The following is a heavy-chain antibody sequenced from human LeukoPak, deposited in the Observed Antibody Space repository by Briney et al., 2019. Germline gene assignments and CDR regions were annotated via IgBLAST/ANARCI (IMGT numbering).Heavy chain of an antibody. CDR2: MNPNSGNT. Sequence: ASVKVSCKASGYTFTSYDINWVRQATGQGLEWMGWMNPNSGNTGYAQKFQGRVAMIRNTSISTAYMELSSLRSEDTAVYYCARLYGDYWYFDLWGRGTLVTVSS. J-gene: IGHJ2*01. CDR1: GYTFTSYD. D-gene: IGHD4-17*01. CDR3: ARLYGDYWYFDL. V-gene: IGHV1-8*01.